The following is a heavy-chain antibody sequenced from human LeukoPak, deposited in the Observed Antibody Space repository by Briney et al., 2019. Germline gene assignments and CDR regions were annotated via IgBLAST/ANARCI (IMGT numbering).Heavy chain of an antibody. CDR1: GLTVSTNY. CDR2: MYSGGST. Sequence: GGSLRLSWAAAGLTVSTNYMNWVRQAPGKGLEWVSIMYSGGSTYYADSVKGRFTISRDNSKNTLFLQMNTLRAEDTAVYYCARDQFYYNISGYYAFDIWGQGTMVTVSS. D-gene: IGHD3-22*01. CDR3: ARDQFYYNISGYYAFDI. V-gene: IGHV3-53*01. J-gene: IGHJ3*02.